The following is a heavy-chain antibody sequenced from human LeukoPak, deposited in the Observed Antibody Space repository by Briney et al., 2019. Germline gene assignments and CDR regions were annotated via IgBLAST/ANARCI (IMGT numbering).Heavy chain of an antibody. CDR2: ISSSSSYI. J-gene: IGHJ2*01. Sequence: GGSLRLSCAASGFTFSSYSMNWVRQAPGKGLEWVSSISSSSSYIYYADSVKGRFTISRDYAKNSLYLQMNSLRTEVTSVYYCPSDMVVNAIRTWDFDLWGRGTLVTVSS. V-gene: IGHV3-21*01. CDR3: PSDMVVNAIRTWDFDL. CDR1: GFTFSSYS. D-gene: IGHD2-21*01.